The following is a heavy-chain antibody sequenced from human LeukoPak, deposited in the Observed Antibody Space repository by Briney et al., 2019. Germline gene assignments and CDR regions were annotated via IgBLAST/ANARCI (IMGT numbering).Heavy chain of an antibody. J-gene: IGHJ4*02. CDR2: INPNSGGT. V-gene: IGHV1-2*02. D-gene: IGHD3-22*01. CDR3: ATAGHYDSSGYPLFDY. Sequence: ASVKVSCKASGYTFTGYYMHWVRQAPGQGLEWMGWINPNSGGTNYAQKFQGRVTMTRDTSISTAYMELSRLRSEDTAVYYCATAGHYDSSGYPLFDYWGQGTLVTVSS. CDR1: GYTFTGYY.